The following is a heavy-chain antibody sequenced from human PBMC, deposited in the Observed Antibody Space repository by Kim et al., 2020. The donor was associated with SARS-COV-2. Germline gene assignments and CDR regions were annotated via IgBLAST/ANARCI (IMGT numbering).Heavy chain of an antibody. CDR2: INAGNGNT. Sequence: ASVKVSCKASGYTFTSYAMHWVRQAPGQRLEWMGWINAGNGNTKYSQKFQGRVTITRDTSASTAYMELSSLRSEDTAVYYCARRGGYDSSGYRFDPWGQGTLVTVSS. CDR3: ARRGGYDSSGYRFDP. V-gene: IGHV1-3*01. CDR1: GYTFTSYA. D-gene: IGHD3-22*01. J-gene: IGHJ5*02.